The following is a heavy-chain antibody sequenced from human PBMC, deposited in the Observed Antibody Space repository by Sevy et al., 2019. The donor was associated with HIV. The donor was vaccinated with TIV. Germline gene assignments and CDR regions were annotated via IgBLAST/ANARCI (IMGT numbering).Heavy chain of an antibody. CDR1: GYTFTSYG. CDR3: AREGGYSLPLDY. V-gene: IGHV1-18*01. J-gene: IGHJ4*02. Sequence: ASVKVSCQTSGYTFTSYGISWVRQAPGQGLEWMGWISAYSGNTHNAQKLQGRVTMTTDTSTSTAYMELRSLRSDDTAVYYCAREGGYSLPLDYWGQGTLVTVSS. CDR2: ISAYSGNT. D-gene: IGHD5-18*01.